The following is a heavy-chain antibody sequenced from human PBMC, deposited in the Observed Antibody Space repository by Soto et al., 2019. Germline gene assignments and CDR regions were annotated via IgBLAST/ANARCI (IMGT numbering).Heavy chain of an antibody. V-gene: IGHV4-4*02. Sequence: QVLLQESGPGLVQPSGTLSLSCVVSGVSIGSNYYWGWVRQPPGKGLEWLGDISHIGSVNYNPSLKSRVTISMDKSQTQFSLKPNSVTAADTAVYYGARSLGWYAIDYWGQGTLVIVSS. CDR2: ISHIGSV. CDR1: GVSIGSNYY. J-gene: IGHJ4*02. D-gene: IGHD6-19*01. CDR3: ARSLGWYAIDY.